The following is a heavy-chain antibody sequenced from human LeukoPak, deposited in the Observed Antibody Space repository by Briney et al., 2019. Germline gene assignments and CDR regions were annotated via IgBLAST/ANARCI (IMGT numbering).Heavy chain of an antibody. Sequence: GGSLRLSCAASGFTFSSYEMNWVRQAPGKGLEWVSYISSSGSTIYYADSVKGRFTISRDNAKNSLYLQMNSLRAEDTAAYYCARDYYDSSGYYGPYYYYGMDVWGQGTTVTVSS. CDR3: ARDYYDSSGYYGPYYYYGMDV. CDR1: GFTFSSYE. D-gene: IGHD3-22*01. CDR2: ISSSGSTI. V-gene: IGHV3-48*03. J-gene: IGHJ6*02.